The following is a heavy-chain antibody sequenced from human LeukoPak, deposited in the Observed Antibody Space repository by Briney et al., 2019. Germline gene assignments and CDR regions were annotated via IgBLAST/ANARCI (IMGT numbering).Heavy chain of an antibody. J-gene: IGHJ4*02. Sequence: ASVKVSCKASGYTFTSYAMHWVRQAPGQRLEWMGWINAGNGNTKYSQEFQGRVTITRDTSASTAYMELSSLRSEDMAVYYCARGNYYYDSSGYLDYWGQGTLVTVSS. CDR2: INAGNGNT. V-gene: IGHV1-3*03. D-gene: IGHD3-22*01. CDR1: GYTFTSYA. CDR3: ARGNYYYDSSGYLDY.